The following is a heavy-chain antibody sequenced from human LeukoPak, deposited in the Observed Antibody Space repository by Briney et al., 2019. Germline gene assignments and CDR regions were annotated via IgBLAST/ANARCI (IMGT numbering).Heavy chain of an antibody. CDR3: AKTYCSSTSCYVVFDY. Sequence: SVKVSCKASRGTFSSYAISWVRQAPGQGLEWMGGIIPIFGKANYAQKFQGRVTITADESTSTAYMELSSLRSDDTAVYYCAKTYCSSTSCYVVFDYWGQGTLVTVSS. V-gene: IGHV1-69*13. CDR2: IIPIFGKA. J-gene: IGHJ4*02. CDR1: RGTFSSYA. D-gene: IGHD2-2*01.